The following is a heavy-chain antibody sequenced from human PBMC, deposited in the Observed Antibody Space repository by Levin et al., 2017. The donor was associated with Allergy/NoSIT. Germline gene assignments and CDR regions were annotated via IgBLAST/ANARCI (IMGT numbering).Heavy chain of an antibody. CDR1: RYTFTTHQ. J-gene: IGHJ4*02. D-gene: IGHD6-19*01. CDR2: INPSGGST. Sequence: ASVKVSCKASRYTFTTHQMHWVRQAPGQGLEWMGTINPSGGSTIYPQKFQDRFTMTRDTSTSTDYMELSSLSSEDTAVYYCATVRVGGTQWLVPAAPHDYWGQGTLVTVSS. V-gene: IGHV1-46*01. CDR3: ATVRVGGTQWLVPAAPHDY.